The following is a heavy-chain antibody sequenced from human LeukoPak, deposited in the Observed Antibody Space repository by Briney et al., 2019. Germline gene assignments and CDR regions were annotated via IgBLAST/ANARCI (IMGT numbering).Heavy chain of an antibody. Sequence: GRSLRLSCAAPGFXFSSYAIHWVRQAPGKGLEWGAVISYDGSNKYFVDSVKDRFTISRDNSKNTLYLQMNSLRPEDTAVYYCAREGGYRNGSPFGYWGQGTLVTVSS. J-gene: IGHJ4*02. D-gene: IGHD5-12*01. V-gene: IGHV3-30-3*01. CDR3: AREGGYRNGSPFGY. CDR2: ISYDGSNK. CDR1: GFXFSSYA.